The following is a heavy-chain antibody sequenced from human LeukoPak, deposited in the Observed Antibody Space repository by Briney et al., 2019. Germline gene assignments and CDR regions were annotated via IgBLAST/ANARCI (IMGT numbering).Heavy chain of an antibody. CDR3: ARGSNTHFDY. CDR2: IGTAGDT. J-gene: IGHJ4*02. V-gene: IGHV3-13*04. Sequence: PGGSLRLSCAASGFTFSNYDMYWVRQATGKGLEWVSAIGTAGDTYYPGSVRGRFTMSRENAKNSLYLQMNSPAAGDTAVYYCARGSNTHFDYWGQGILVTVSS. CDR1: GFTFSNYD. D-gene: IGHD2-8*01.